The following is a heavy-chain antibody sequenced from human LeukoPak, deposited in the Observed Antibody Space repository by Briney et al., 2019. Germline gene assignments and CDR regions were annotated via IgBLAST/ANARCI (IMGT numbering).Heavy chain of an antibody. CDR2: ISYDGSNK. Sequence: GGSLRLSCAASGFTFSSYGMHWVRQAPGKGLEWVAVISYDGSNKYYADSVKGRFTISRDNSKSTLYLQMNSLRAEDTAVYYCAGLYSSGWYYFQHWGQGTLVTVSS. CDR3: AGLYSSGWYYFQH. V-gene: IGHV3-30*03. J-gene: IGHJ1*01. D-gene: IGHD6-19*01. CDR1: GFTFSSYG.